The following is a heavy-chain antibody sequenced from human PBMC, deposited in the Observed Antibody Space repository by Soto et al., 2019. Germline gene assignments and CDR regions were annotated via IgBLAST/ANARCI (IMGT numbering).Heavy chain of an antibody. D-gene: IGHD3-22*01. CDR1: GFTFSSYE. CDR3: AREPYYYDSSGYPGYFDF. V-gene: IGHV3-48*03. Sequence: LRLSCAASGFTFSSYEMNWVRQAPGKGLEWVSYISSSGDTIYSADSVKGRFTISRDNAKNSLYLQMNRLRVEDTAVYYCAREPYYYDSSGYPGYFDFWGQGTLVTVSS. CDR2: ISSSGDTI. J-gene: IGHJ4*02.